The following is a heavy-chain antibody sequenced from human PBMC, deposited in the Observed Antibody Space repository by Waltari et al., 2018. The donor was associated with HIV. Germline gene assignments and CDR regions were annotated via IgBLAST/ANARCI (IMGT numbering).Heavy chain of an antibody. CDR1: GFTFTNYG. D-gene: IGHD3-16*01. Sequence: VQLVQPGPEMKKVGASVKISCRASGFTFTNYGISWVRRAPGGGLEWMGWSRAYDGNINVAKNFKDRVILTTEESTNTAYLELRSLNPDDTALYHGVRGGGTWLYDMYYYQGMDVWGQGTTVTVS. CDR2: SRAYDGNI. J-gene: IGHJ6*02. V-gene: IGHV1-18*01. CDR3: VRGGGTWLYDMYYYQGMDV.